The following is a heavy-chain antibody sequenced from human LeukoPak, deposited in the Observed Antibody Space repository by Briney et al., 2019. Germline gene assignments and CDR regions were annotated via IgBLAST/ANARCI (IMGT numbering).Heavy chain of an antibody. CDR3: ARKALSVWAPDY. Sequence: PSETLSLTCAVYGGSFSGYYWSWIRQPPGKGLEWIGEINHSGSTNYNPSLKSRVTISVDTSKNQLSLKLSSLTAADTAVYYCARKALSVWAPDYWGQGTLVTVSS. J-gene: IGHJ4*02. V-gene: IGHV4-34*01. CDR2: INHSGST. D-gene: IGHD3-16*01. CDR1: GGSFSGYY.